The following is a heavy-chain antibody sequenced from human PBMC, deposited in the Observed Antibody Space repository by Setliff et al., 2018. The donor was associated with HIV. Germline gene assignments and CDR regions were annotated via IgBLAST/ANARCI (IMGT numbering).Heavy chain of an antibody. V-gene: IGHV4-34*01. CDR2: INHSGNT. CDR3: ARDHRLPGVQTPYWYFDL. D-gene: IGHD3-10*01. J-gene: IGHJ2*01. Sequence: SETLSLTCAVFGESFSNYHWNWFRQPPGGGLEWIGEINHSGNTDYNSSLKSRVTISVDTSKKQFSLEMRSLTAADTAVYYCARDHRLPGVQTPYWYFDLWGRGTLVTVSS. CDR1: GESFSNYH.